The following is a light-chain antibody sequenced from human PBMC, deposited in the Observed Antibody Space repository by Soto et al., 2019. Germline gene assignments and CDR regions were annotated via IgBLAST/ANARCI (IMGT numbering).Light chain of an antibody. Sequence: DIVLTPSPATLSLSPVQTATLSCRASQSVSSCLAWYQQKPGQAPRLLIYDASKRATGIPARFSGSRSGPEFTLTINSLQSEDFAVYYCQKHNQWPITFGQGNKGDIK. V-gene: IGKV3-11*01. CDR2: DAS. J-gene: IGKJ1*01. CDR1: QSVSSC. CDR3: QKHNQWPIT.